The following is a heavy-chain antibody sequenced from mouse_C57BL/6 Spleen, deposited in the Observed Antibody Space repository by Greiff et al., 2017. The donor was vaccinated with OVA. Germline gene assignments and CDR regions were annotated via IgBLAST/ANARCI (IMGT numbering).Heavy chain of an antibody. V-gene: IGHV5-17*01. CDR1: GFTFSDYG. D-gene: IGHD1-1*01. CDR3: ARVNTVVERAMDY. Sequence: EVKLVESGGGLVKPGGSLKLSCAASGFTFSDYGMHWVRQAPEKGLEWVAYISSGSSTIYYADKVKGRVTISRDNAKNTLFLQMTSLRSEDTAMYYCARVNTVVERAMDYWGQGTSVTVSS. J-gene: IGHJ4*01. CDR2: ISSGSSTI.